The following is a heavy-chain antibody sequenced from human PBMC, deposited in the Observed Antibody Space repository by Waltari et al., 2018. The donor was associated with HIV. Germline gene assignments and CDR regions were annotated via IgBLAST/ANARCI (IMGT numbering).Heavy chain of an antibody. J-gene: IGHJ4*02. V-gene: IGHV3-7*01. CDR2: IKQDGNEK. D-gene: IGHD1-26*01. Sequence: EVQLVETGGALVQPGGSLRVSCGASGFTFSNYWLTWVGRAPGKGLEWVANIKQDGNEKNYLDSVKGRFTISRDNAKNSLYLQMNNLRDEDSATYYCARAYSGTYRIGDYWGQGTLVTVSS. CDR3: ARAYSGTYRIGDY. CDR1: GFTFSNYW.